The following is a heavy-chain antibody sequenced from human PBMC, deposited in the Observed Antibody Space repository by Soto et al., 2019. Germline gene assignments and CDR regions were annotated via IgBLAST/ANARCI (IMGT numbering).Heavy chain of an antibody. CDR3: ARPASSGWFDAFDL. V-gene: IGHV4-61*07. J-gene: IGHJ3*01. Sequence: WTWIRQPPGKGLEWIGYIYYSGNTNYNSSLKSRVTISVDRSKNQFSLKLSSVTTADTAVYYCARPASSGWFDAFDLWGQGTMVTVSS. CDR2: IYYSGNT. D-gene: IGHD6-19*01.